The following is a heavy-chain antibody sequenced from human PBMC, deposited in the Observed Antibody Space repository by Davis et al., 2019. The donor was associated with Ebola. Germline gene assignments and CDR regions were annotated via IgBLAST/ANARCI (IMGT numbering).Heavy chain of an antibody. CDR3: ASGYCSGGSCSIYYYYGMDV. V-gene: IGHV1-18*04. D-gene: IGHD2-15*01. Sequence: ASVKVSCKASGYTFTSYYMHWVRQAPGQGLEWMGWISAYNGNTNYAQKLQGRVTMTTDTSTSTAYMELRSLRSDDTAVYYCASGYCSGGSCSIYYYYGMDVWGQGTTVTVSS. CDR1: GYTFTSYY. CDR2: ISAYNGNT. J-gene: IGHJ6*02.